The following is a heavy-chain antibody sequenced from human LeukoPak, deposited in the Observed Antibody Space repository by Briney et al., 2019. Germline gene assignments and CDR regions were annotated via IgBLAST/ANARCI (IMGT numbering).Heavy chain of an antibody. CDR1: GFTFSSYS. Sequence: GGSLRLSCAASGFTFSSYSMNWVRQAPGKGLEWVSSISSSSSYIYYADSVKGRVTISRDNAKNSLYLQMNSLRAEDTAVYYCARGGMTTVPDHPTDYYYMDVWGKGTTVTVSS. V-gene: IGHV3-21*01. D-gene: IGHD4-17*01. J-gene: IGHJ6*03. CDR3: ARGGMTTVPDHPTDYYYMDV. CDR2: ISSSSSYI.